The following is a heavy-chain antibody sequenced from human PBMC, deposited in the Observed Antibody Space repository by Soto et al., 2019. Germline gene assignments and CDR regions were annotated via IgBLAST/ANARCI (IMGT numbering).Heavy chain of an antibody. D-gene: IGHD3-16*01. V-gene: IGHV3-30-3*01. CDR1: RFTFSNYA. CDR3: ARDGGTAD. CDR2: ISDDGSKN. Sequence: QVQLVESGGGVVQPGRSLRLSCAASRFTFSNYAMHWVRQAPGKGLEWVAIISDDGSKNQHADSVEGRFTISRNNSKNTMYLQMNSLRIEDTAVYYCARDGGTADWGQGTLVTVSA. J-gene: IGHJ4*02.